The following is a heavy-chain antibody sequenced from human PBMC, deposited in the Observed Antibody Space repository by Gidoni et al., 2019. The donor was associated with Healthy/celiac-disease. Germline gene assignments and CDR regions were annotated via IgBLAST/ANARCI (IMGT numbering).Heavy chain of an antibody. V-gene: IGHV4-39*07. J-gene: IGHJ3*02. D-gene: IGHD1-26*01. CDR3: AIGSGSYYYDDAFDI. CDR1: GGSISSSSYY. CDR2: IYYSGST. Sequence: QLQLQESGPGLVKPSETLSLTCPVSGGSISSSSYYWGWIRQPPGKGLEWIGGIYYSGSTYYNPSLKSRVTISVDTSKNQFSLKLSSVTAADTAVYYCAIGSGSYYYDDAFDIWGQGTMVTVSS.